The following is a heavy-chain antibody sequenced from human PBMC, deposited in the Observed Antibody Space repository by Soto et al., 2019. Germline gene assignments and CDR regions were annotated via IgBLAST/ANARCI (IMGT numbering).Heavy chain of an antibody. CDR1: GGSISSSNW. CDR3: ASFSSGWYSTDY. CDR2: IYHSGST. J-gene: IGHJ4*02. D-gene: IGHD6-19*01. Sequence: PSETLSLTCAVSGGSISSSNWWSWVRQPPGKGLEWIGEIYHSGSTNYNPSLKSRVTISVDKSKNQFSLKLSSVTAADTAVYYCASFSSGWYSTDYWGQGTLVTVSS. V-gene: IGHV4-4*02.